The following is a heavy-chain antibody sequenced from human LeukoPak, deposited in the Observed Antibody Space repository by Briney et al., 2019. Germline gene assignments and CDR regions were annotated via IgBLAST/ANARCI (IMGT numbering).Heavy chain of an antibody. CDR3: AKEAHSGSYDYFDY. CDR1: GFTFSSYW. Sequence: PGGSLRLSCAASGFTFSSYWMSWVRQAPGKGLEWVAFIRYDGSNKYYADSVKGRFTISRDNSKNTLYLQMNSLRAEDTAVYYCAKEAHSGSYDYFDYWGQGTLVTVSS. J-gene: IGHJ4*02. V-gene: IGHV3-30*02. CDR2: IRYDGSNK. D-gene: IGHD1-26*01.